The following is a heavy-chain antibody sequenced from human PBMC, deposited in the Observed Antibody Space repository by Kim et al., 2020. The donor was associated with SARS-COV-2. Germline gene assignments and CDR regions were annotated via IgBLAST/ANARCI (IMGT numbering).Heavy chain of an antibody. J-gene: IGHJ4*02. CDR1: GFTFSNAW. D-gene: IGHD3-9*01. CDR2: IKSKTDGGTT. CDR3: TTDIPAYYDILTGLDY. Sequence: GGSLRLSCAASGFTFSNAWMSWVRQAPGKGLEWVGRIKSKTDGGTTDYAAPVKGRFTISRDDSKNTLYLQMNSLKTEDTAVYYCTTDIPAYYDILTGLDYWGQGTLVTVSS. V-gene: IGHV3-15*01.